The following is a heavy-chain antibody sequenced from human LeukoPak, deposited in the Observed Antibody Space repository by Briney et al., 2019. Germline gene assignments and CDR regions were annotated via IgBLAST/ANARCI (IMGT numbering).Heavy chain of an antibody. CDR2: IVVGSGNT. J-gene: IGHJ6*02. CDR3: ARLTLPATSVYYYYGMDV. Sequence: SVKVSCKASGFTFTSSAVQWVRQARGQRLEWIGWIVVGSGNTNYAQKFQERVTITRDMSTSTAYMELSSLRSEDTAVYYCARLTLPATSVYYYYGMDVWGQGTTVTVSS. D-gene: IGHD2-2*01. CDR1: GFTFTSSA. V-gene: IGHV1-58*01.